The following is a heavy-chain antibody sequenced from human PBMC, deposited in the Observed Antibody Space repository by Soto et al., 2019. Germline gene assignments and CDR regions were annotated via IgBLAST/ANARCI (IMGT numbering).Heavy chain of an antibody. CDR1: GGTVASSHW. V-gene: IGHV4-4*01. CDR2: VYHTGDT. D-gene: IGHD6-19*01. J-gene: IGHJ5*02. CDR3: AREVVSSGYNFFRFDP. Sequence: LSLTCGVSGGTVASSHWWSWVRQSPGRGLEWIGNVYHTGDTNFNPSLQSRVTFSVDKSNNQFSLRLTSVTAADTAVYFCAREVVSSGYNFFRFDPWGQGTLVTVSS.